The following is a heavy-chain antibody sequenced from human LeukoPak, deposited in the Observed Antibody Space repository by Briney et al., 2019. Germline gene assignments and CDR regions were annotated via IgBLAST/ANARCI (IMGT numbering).Heavy chain of an antibody. CDR1: GFTFGEAW. J-gene: IGHJ4*02. Sequence: GGSLRLSCAASGFTFGEAWMSWVRQAPGKGLEWVGRIKSKSDGGTTDYAAPVKGRFTISRDDSKNTLFLQINSLKIEDTAVYYCTTVTLRPVGLWGQGTLVTVSS. V-gene: IGHV3-15*05. CDR3: TTVTLRPVGL. CDR2: IKSKSDGGTT. D-gene: IGHD3-10*01.